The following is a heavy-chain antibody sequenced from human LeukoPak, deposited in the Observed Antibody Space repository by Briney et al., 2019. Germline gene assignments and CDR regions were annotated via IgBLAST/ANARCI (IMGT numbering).Heavy chain of an antibody. V-gene: IGHV6-1*01. CDR2: TYYRSKWYN. CDR3: ARGSSFGY. J-gene: IGHJ4*02. CDR1: GDSVSNNIAT. Sequence: SQTLSLTCAISGDSVSNNIATWNWVRQSPSRGLEWLGRTYYRSKWYNDYAVSVESRVTINPDTSKNQFSLQLNSVTPEDTAVYYCARGSSFGYWGQGTLVTVSS.